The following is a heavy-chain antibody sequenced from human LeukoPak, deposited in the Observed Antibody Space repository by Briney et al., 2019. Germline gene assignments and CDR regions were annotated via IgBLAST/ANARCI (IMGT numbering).Heavy chain of an antibody. CDR3: ARAAVYYDYVWGSYRSKNHFDY. CDR1: GYTFTSYD. Sequence: ASVTVSCKASGYTFTSYDINWVRQATGQGLEWMGWMNPNSGNTGYAQKFQGRVTMTRNTSIRTAYMELSSLRSEDTAVYYCARAAVYYDYVWGSYRSKNHFDYWGQGTLVTVSS. CDR2: MNPNSGNT. D-gene: IGHD3-16*02. V-gene: IGHV1-8*01. J-gene: IGHJ4*02.